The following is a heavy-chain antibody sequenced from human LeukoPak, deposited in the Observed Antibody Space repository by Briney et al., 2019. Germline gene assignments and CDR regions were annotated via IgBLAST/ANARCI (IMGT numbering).Heavy chain of an antibody. CDR2: ISSDGSST. V-gene: IGHV3-74*01. Sequence: PGGSLRLSCAASGFTFSSYWMHWVRQAPGKGLVWVSRISSDGSSTIYADSVKGRFTISRDSAKNTLCLQMNSLRAEDTAVYYCARASIGGGSYFDNWGQGTLVTVSS. CDR1: GFTFSSYW. J-gene: IGHJ4*02. D-gene: IGHD1-26*01. CDR3: ARASIGGGSYFDN.